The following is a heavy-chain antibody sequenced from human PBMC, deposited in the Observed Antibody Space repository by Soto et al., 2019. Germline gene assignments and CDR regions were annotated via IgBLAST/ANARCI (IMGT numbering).Heavy chain of an antibody. J-gene: IGHJ6*03. V-gene: IGHV3-48*01. CDR3: ARLGGFPIYYMDV. CDR2: ISSSSNAI. CDR1: GFTFSSYS. D-gene: IGHD2-15*01. Sequence: GGSLRLSCAASGFTFSSYSMNWVRRAPGKGLEWVSYISSSSNAIYYADAVKGRFSISRDNAKNSLSLQMNSLRAEDTAVYYCARLGGFPIYYMDVWGKGTTVTVSS.